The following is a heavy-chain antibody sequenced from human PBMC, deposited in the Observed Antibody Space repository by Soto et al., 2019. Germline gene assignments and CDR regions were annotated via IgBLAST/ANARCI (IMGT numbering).Heavy chain of an antibody. CDR1: GGSFSGYY. CDR3: AATYYFDRGLGLDV. Sequence: SETLSLTCAVYGGSFSGYYWSWIRQPPGKGLEWIGEINHSGSTNYNPSLKSRVTISVDTSKNQFSLKLSSVTAADTAVYYCAATYYFDRGLGLDVWGQGTTVTVSS. J-gene: IGHJ6*02. D-gene: IGHD3-22*01. V-gene: IGHV4-34*01. CDR2: INHSGST.